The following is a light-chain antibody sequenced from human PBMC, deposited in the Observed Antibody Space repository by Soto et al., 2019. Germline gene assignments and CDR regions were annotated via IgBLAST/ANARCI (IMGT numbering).Light chain of an antibody. CDR1: QSVGSNY. V-gene: IGKV3-20*01. J-gene: IGKJ1*01. CDR2: GAS. Sequence: EIVLTQSPGTLSLSPGERATLSCRASQSVGSNYLAWYQQKPGQAPMLLIYGASSRATGIPDRFSGSGSGTDFTLTINRLEPEDFAVYYCQQYGRSPWTFGQGTKVEI. CDR3: QQYGRSPWT.